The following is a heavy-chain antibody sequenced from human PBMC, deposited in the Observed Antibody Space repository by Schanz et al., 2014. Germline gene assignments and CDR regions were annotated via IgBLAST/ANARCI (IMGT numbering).Heavy chain of an antibody. V-gene: IGHV1-69*08. D-gene: IGHD3-9*01. Sequence: QVQLVQSGAEVKKPGSSVKVSCKASGGTFSSSTLTWVRQAPGQGLEWMGRIIPILDKTNYAQKFQGRVTMTADKSTSTVYMEVSGLRSEDTAVYYCAKVDRTRYYAMDVWGQGTTDTVS. CDR3: AKVDRTRYYAMDV. J-gene: IGHJ6*02. CDR2: IIPILDKT. CDR1: GGTFSSST.